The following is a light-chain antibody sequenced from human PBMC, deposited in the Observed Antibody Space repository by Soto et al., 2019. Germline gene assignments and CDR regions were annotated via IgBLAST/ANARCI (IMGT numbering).Light chain of an antibody. CDR3: SSYAGSNNFDV. CDR1: SSDVGGYNY. J-gene: IGLJ1*01. Sequence: QSVLTQPPSASGSPGQSVTISCTGNSSDVGGYNYVSWYQQHPGKAPKLVIYEVSKRPSGVPDRFSGSKSGNTASLTVSGLQAEDEADYYCSSYAGSNNFDVFGTGTKLTVL. V-gene: IGLV2-8*01. CDR2: EVS.